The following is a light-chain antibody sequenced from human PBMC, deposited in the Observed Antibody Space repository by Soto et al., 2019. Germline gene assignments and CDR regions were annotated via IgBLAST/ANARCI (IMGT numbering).Light chain of an antibody. CDR2: GAS. Sequence: EVVLTQSPGTLYLSPGERATLSCRAIQSFSSTYLAWYQQKPGQAPRLLIYGASIRATGIPDRFSGSGSGTDFALTISRLEPEDFAVYYCQQSGSSSTFGLGTRLEIK. V-gene: IGKV3-20*01. CDR1: QSFSSTY. CDR3: QQSGSSST. J-gene: IGKJ5*01.